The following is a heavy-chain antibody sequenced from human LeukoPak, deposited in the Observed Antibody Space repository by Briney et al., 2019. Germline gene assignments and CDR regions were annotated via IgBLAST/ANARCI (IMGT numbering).Heavy chain of an antibody. J-gene: IGHJ5*02. CDR2: IKEDGSEK. CDR1: GFTFSNYW. V-gene: IGHV3-7*01. Sequence: PGGSLRLSCVASGFTFSNYWMSWVRQAPGKGLECVANIKEDGSEKYYVDSVKGRFTISRDNAKNSLYLQMNSLRAEDTAVYYCASYYDSSGYYYGFDPWGQGTLVTVSS. CDR3: ASYYDSSGYYYGFDP. D-gene: IGHD3-22*01.